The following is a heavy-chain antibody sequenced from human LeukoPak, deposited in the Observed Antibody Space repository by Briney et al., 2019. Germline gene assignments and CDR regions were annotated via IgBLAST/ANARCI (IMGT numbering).Heavy chain of an antibody. CDR1: GGSISNYY. D-gene: IGHD6-13*01. V-gene: IGHV4-34*01. CDR2: INHSGST. Sequence: SETLSLTCTVSGGSISNYYWSWIRQPPGKGLEWIGEINHSGSTNYNPSLKSRVTISVDTSKNQFSLKLSSVTAADTAVYYCARGQAAAALDYWGQGTLVTVSS. CDR3: ARGQAAAALDY. J-gene: IGHJ4*02.